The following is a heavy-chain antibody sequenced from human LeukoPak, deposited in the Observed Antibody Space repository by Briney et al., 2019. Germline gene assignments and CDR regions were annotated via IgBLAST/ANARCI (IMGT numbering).Heavy chain of an antibody. CDR1: GGSISSYD. CDR2: IYTSGST. J-gene: IGHJ4*02. Sequence: SETLSLTCTVSGGSISSYDWSWIRQPAGKGLEWIGRIYTSGSTNYNPSLKSRVTMSVDTSKNQFSLKLSSVTAADTAVYYCARDLPEGPTWNYAFDYWGQGTLVTVSS. CDR3: ARDLPEGPTWNYAFDY. V-gene: IGHV4-4*07. D-gene: IGHD1-7*01.